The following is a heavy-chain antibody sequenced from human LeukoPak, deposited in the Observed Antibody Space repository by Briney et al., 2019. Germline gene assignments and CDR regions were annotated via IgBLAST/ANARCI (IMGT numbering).Heavy chain of an antibody. D-gene: IGHD3-16*02. Sequence: WASVKVSCKASGYTFTSYAISWVRQAPGQGLEWMGGIIPIFGTANYAQKFQGRVTITADESTSTAYMELSSLRSEDTAVYYCARGLADYDYVWGSYRFDYWGQGTLVTVSS. CDR1: GYTFTSYA. V-gene: IGHV1-69*13. CDR3: ARGLADYDYVWGSYRFDY. J-gene: IGHJ4*02. CDR2: IIPIFGTA.